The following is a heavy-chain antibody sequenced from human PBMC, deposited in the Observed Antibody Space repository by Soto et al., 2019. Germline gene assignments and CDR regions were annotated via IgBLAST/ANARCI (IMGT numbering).Heavy chain of an antibody. Sequence: EVQLVESGGGLVKPGGSLRLSCAASGFTFSSYSMNWVRQAPGKGLEWVSSISSSSSYIYYADSVKGRFTISRDNAKNSLYLQMNSLRAEDTAVYYCASTNSRSYYMDDWGKGTTVTVSS. CDR2: ISSSSSYI. CDR1: GFTFSSYS. J-gene: IGHJ6*03. D-gene: IGHD6-13*01. V-gene: IGHV3-21*01. CDR3: ASTNSRSYYMDD.